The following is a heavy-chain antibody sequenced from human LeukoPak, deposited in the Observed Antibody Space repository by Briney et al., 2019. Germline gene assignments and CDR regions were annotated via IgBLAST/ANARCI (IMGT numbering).Heavy chain of an antibody. CDR3: ARAVRRSGYYKDYYFDY. J-gene: IGHJ4*02. Sequence: QPGGSLPLSCAASGFTFSSYWMHWVRQAPGKGLVWVSRIKSDGSSTNYADSVKGRFTISRDNAKNTLYLQMNSLRVEDTAVYYCARAVRRSGYYKDYYFDYWGQGTLVTVSS. CDR1: GFTFSSYW. CDR2: IKSDGSST. D-gene: IGHD3-22*01. V-gene: IGHV3-74*01.